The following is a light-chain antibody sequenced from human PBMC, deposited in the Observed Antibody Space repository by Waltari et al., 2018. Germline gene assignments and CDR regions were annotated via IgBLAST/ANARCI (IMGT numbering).Light chain of an antibody. CDR3: QHYLRLPVT. Sequence: EIVLTQSPGTLSLSLGERATLSCRASPSVSRALTWYQQKPGQAPGLLIYGASTRAPGIPDRFSGSGSGTDFSLTISRLEPDDFAVYYCQHYLRLPVTFGQGTTVEI. CDR2: GAS. CDR1: PSVSRA. V-gene: IGKV3-20*01. J-gene: IGKJ1*01.